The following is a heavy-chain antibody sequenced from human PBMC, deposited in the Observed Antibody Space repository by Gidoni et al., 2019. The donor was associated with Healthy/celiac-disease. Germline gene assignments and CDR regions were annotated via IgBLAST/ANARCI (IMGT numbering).Heavy chain of an antibody. CDR1: GGSFSGYY. Sequence: QVQLQQWGEGLLKPSETLSLTCAVYGGSFSGYYWSWIRQPPGKGLEWIGEINHSGSTNYNPSLKSRVTISVDTSKNQFSLKLSSVTAADTAVYYCARGEIARLVRGVPSNWFDPWGQGTLVTVSS. CDR3: ARGEIARLVRGVPSNWFDP. V-gene: IGHV4-34*01. D-gene: IGHD3-10*01. J-gene: IGHJ5*02. CDR2: INHSGST.